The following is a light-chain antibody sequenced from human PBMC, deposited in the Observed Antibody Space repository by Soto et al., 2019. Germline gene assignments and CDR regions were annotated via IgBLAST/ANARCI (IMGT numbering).Light chain of an antibody. V-gene: IGKV3-15*01. CDR2: GAS. CDR1: QTVASN. J-gene: IGKJ2*01. Sequence: EIVMTQSPATLSVSPGERATLSCRASQTVASNLAWYQLKPGQAPRLLIHGASSRATGVPARFSGSGSGTEFTLTISSLQSEDFAVYYCQQYHNWPPQYTFGQGTKLQIK. CDR3: QQYHNWPPQYT.